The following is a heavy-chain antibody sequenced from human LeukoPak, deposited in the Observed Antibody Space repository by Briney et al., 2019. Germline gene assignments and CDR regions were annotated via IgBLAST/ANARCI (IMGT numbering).Heavy chain of an antibody. J-gene: IGHJ4*02. D-gene: IGHD3-22*01. Sequence: GASVKVSCKASGYTFTSYGISWVRQAPGQGLEWMGWISAYNGNTNYAQKLQGRVTMTTDTSTSTAYMELRSLRSDDTAVYCCAREVPYDTSVYYQPFDYWGQGTLVTVSS. V-gene: IGHV1-18*01. CDR2: ISAYNGNT. CDR1: GYTFTSYG. CDR3: AREVPYDTSVYYQPFDY.